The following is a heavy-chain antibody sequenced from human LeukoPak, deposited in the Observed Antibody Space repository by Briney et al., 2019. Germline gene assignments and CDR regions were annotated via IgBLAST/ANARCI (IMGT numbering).Heavy chain of an antibody. V-gene: IGHV3-23*01. J-gene: IGHJ4*02. CDR1: GLSFSSYA. D-gene: IGHD3-10*01. CDR3: AKDDKALRGAAPYFDY. CDR2: ISGSGGST. Sequence: PGGSLRLSCAASGLSFSSYAMSWVRQAPGKGLEWVSAISGSGGSTYYADSVKGRFTISRDNSKNTLYLQMNSLRAEDTAVYYCAKDDKALRGAAPYFDYWGQGTLVTVSS.